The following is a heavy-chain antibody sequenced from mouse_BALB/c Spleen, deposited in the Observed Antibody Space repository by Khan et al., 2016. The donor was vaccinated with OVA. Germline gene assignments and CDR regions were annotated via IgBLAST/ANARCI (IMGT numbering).Heavy chain of an antibody. D-gene: IGHD1-2*01. CDR1: GYTFTDYY. CDR2: ISPGSGDT. CDR3: ARRNYFGYTFAY. J-gene: IGHJ3*01. Sequence: QVQLQQSGAELARPGASVKLSCKASGYTFTDYYIHWVKQRTGQGLEWIGEISPGSGDTSYNERFKGKATLTADKSSSTAYMQLSSLTSEASAVYFCARRNYFGYTFAYWGQGTLVTVSA. V-gene: IGHV1-77*01.